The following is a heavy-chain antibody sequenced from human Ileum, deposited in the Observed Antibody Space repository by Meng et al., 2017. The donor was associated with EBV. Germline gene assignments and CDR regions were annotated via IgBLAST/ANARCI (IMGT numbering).Heavy chain of an antibody. J-gene: IGHJ4*02. CDR2: FYEGTT. V-gene: IGHV4-59*01. CDR3: AKGGQWDPLDS. CDR1: GVSISGNY. D-gene: IGHD1-26*01. Sequence: QVQLQESGPGLVKPSGTLFLTCDVSGVSISGNYWSWIRQSPVKGLEWIGFFYEGTTNYNPSLKSRVTIAAGPANNQISLRLSSVTSADTAVYYCAKGGQWDPLDSWGRGILVTVSS.